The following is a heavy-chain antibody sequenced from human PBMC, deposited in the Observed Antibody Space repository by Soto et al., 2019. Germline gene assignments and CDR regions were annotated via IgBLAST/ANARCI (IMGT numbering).Heavy chain of an antibody. CDR3: AKDMAVAGGGFDY. V-gene: IGHV3-43*01. J-gene: IGHJ4*02. D-gene: IGHD6-19*01. CDR1: GFTFDDYT. CDR2: ISWDGGST. Sequence: EVQLVESGGVVVQPGGSLRLSCAASGFTFDDYTMHWVRQAPGKGLEWVSLISWDGGSTYYADSVKGRFTISRDNSKNSLHLQMNSLRTEDTALYYCAKDMAVAGGGFDYWGQGTLVTVSS.